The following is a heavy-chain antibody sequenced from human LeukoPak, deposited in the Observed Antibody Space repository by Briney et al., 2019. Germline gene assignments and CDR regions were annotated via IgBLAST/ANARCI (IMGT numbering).Heavy chain of an antibody. D-gene: IGHD3-3*02. CDR2: IHYSGST. Sequence: SQTLSLTCTVSGGSISSGGYYWSWIRQHPGKGLVWIGYIHYSGSTYYNPSLKSRVTISEDTSKNQFSLKVSSVTAADTAVYCCARTSLFLGFDCWGQGALVTVSS. CDR1: GGSISSGGYY. CDR3: ARTSLFLGFDC. J-gene: IGHJ4*02. V-gene: IGHV4-31*03.